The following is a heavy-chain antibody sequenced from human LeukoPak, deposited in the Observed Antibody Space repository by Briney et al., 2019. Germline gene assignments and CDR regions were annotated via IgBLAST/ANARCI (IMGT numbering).Heavy chain of an antibody. V-gene: IGHV3-21*01. D-gene: IGHD3-16*01. Sequence: GGSLRLSCAASGFTFSSYSMNWVRQAPGKGLEWVSSIGSSSSYIYCADSVKGRFTISRDNAKNSLYLQMNSLRAEDTAVYYCARVPLGYYFDYWGQGTLVTVSS. CDR1: GFTFSSYS. CDR2: IGSSSSYI. J-gene: IGHJ4*02. CDR3: ARVPLGYYFDY.